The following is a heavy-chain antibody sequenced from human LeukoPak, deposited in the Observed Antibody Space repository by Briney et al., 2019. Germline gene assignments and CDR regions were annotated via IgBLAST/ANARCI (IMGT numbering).Heavy chain of an antibody. V-gene: IGHV3-53*01. CDR1: GGSFSGYY. CDR2: IYSGSNT. D-gene: IGHD1-26*01. J-gene: IGHJ4*02. CDR3: ARVFSGSYPDY. Sequence: ETLSLTCAVYGGSFSGYYWSWVRQAPGKGLEWVSVIYSGSNTYYADSVKGRFTISRDNSKNTLYLQMNSLRAEDTAVYYCARVFSGSYPDYWGQGTLVTVSS.